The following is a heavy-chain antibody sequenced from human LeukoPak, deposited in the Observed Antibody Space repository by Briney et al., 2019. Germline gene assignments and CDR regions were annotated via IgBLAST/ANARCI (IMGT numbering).Heavy chain of an antibody. CDR2: IRGDGLNK. D-gene: IGHD2-8*01. J-gene: IGHJ4*02. Sequence: GGSLRLSCAASGFSFSRYGMHWARQSPGKGLEGGAFIRGDGLNKYYADSVKGRFTISRDNSKNTMYLQMNNLRAEDTAVYYCARAPLGYCTNGVCSFLDYWGQGTLVTVSS. CDR1: GFSFSRYG. CDR3: ARAPLGYCTNGVCSFLDY. V-gene: IGHV3-30*02.